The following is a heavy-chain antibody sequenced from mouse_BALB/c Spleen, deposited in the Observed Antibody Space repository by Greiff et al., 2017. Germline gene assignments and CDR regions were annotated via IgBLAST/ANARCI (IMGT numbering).Heavy chain of an antibody. Sequence: QVQLKQSGAELVKPGASVKLSCKASGYTFTSYWMHWVKQRPGQGLEWIGEINPSNGRTNYNEKFKSKATLTVDKSSSTAYMQLSSLTSEDSAVYYCARDRYDADYYAMDYWGQGTSVTVSS. D-gene: IGHD2-14*01. J-gene: IGHJ4*01. CDR2: INPSNGRT. V-gene: IGHV1S81*02. CDR3: ARDRYDADYYAMDY. CDR1: GYTFTSYW.